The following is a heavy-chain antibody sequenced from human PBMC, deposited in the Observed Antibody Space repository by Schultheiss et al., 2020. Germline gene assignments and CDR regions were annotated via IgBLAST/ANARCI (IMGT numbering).Heavy chain of an antibody. J-gene: IGHJ5*02. CDR1: GGSISSGSYY. D-gene: IGHD2-15*01. Sequence: SETLSLTCTVSGGSISSGSYYWSWIRQPAGKGLEWIGYIYYSGSTYYNPSLKSRVTISVDTSKNQFSLKLSSVTAADTAVYYCARAKTGFNWFDPWGQGTLVTVSS. CDR2: IYYSGST. V-gene: IGHV4-61*10. CDR3: ARAKTGFNWFDP.